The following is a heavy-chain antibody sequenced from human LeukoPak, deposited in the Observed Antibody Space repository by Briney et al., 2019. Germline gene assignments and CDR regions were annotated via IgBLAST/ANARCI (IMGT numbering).Heavy chain of an antibody. D-gene: IGHD6-19*01. CDR3: ASDLSIAVAGTYGMDV. V-gene: IGHV1-2*02. J-gene: IGHJ6*02. CDR1: GYTFTGYY. CDR2: INPNSGGT. Sequence: ASVKVSCKASGYTFTGYYMHWVRQAPGQGLEWMGWINPNSGGTNYAQKFQGRVTMTRDTSISTAYMELSRLRSDDTAVYYCASDLSIAVAGTYGMDVWGQGTTVTVSS.